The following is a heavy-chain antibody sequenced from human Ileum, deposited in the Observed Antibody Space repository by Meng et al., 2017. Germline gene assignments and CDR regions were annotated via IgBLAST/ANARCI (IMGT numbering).Heavy chain of an antibody. CDR1: GFTFSTYA. CDR3: VREATWAIFDY. J-gene: IGHJ4*02. Sequence: EVQLGGSGGDVAQPGGSRRLSCAASGFTFSTYAMSWVRQAPGKGPEWVSAISGDAKDTYYADSVKGRFTVSRDNFKNTVSLQMNSLRVEDAAIYYCVREATWAIFDYWGQGSLVTVSS. D-gene: IGHD5-24*01. CDR2: ISGDAKDT. V-gene: IGHV3-23*04.